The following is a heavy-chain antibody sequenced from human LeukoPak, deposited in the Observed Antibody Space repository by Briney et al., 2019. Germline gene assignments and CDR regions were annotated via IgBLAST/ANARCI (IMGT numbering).Heavy chain of an antibody. CDR3: ARQVWELRTNWFDP. Sequence: SETLSLTCTVSGGSISSSSYYWGWIRQPPGKGLEWIGSIYYSGSTYYNPSLKSRVTISIDTSKNQFSLKLSSVTAADTAVYYCARQVWELRTNWFDPWGQGTLVTVSS. CDR1: GGSISSSSYY. J-gene: IGHJ5*02. V-gene: IGHV4-39*01. CDR2: IYYSGST. D-gene: IGHD1-26*01.